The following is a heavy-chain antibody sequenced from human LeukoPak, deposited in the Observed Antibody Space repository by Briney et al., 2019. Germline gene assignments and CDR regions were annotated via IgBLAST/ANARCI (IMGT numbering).Heavy chain of an antibody. J-gene: IGHJ4*02. Sequence: SETLSLTCTVSGGSISGFYWNWIRQSPGKGLEWIGYIYFSGNTNYNPSLKSRVTISVDTSKNQFSLKVRSVTAADTAVYYCARGGRDGYKFDYRGQGTLVTVSS. V-gene: IGHV4-59*01. D-gene: IGHD5-24*01. CDR3: ARGGRDGYKFDY. CDR2: IYFSGNT. CDR1: GGSISGFY.